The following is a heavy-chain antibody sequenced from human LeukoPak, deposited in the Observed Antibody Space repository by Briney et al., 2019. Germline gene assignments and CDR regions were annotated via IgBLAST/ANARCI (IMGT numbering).Heavy chain of an antibody. V-gene: IGHV1-8*02. J-gene: IGHJ6*02. CDR1: GYTFTDYY. CDR2: MNPNSGNT. D-gene: IGHD2-15*01. Sequence: GASVKVSCKASGYTFTDYYMHWVRQATGQGLEWMGWMNPNSGNTGYAQKFQGRVTMTRNTSISTAYMELSSLRSEDTAVYYCASSPTETYCSGGSCYEYYYYGMDVWGQGTTVTVSS. CDR3: ASSPTETYCSGGSCYEYYYYGMDV.